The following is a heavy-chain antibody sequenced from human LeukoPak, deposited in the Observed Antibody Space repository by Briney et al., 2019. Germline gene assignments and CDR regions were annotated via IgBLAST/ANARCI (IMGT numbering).Heavy chain of an antibody. J-gene: IGHJ4*02. Sequence: KAGESLKISCKGSGYSFTSYWIGWVRQMPGKGLEWMGIIYPGDSDTRYSPSFQGQVTISADKSISTAYLQWSSLKASDTAMYYCARRVWFGESNRYFDYWGQGTLVTVSS. CDR3: ARRVWFGESNRYFDY. CDR2: IYPGDSDT. D-gene: IGHD3-10*01. CDR1: GYSFTSYW. V-gene: IGHV5-51*01.